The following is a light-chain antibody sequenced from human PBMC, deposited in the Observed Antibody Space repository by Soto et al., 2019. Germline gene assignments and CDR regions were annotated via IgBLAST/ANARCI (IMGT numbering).Light chain of an antibody. Sequence: EIVMTQAPATLSLSPVEGFTLSCRASQSVSSNLAWYQQRPGQAPRLLIHGASSRATGVPDRYSASGSGTDFTLTISRLEPEDFAVFFCQQYGTSEIIFGQGTRLEIK. CDR2: GAS. CDR1: QSVSSN. V-gene: IGKV3-20*01. J-gene: IGKJ5*01. CDR3: QQYGTSEII.